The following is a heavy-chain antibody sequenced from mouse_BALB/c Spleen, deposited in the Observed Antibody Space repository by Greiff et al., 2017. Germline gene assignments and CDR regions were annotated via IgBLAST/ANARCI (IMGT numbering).Heavy chain of an antibody. CDR2: IDPANGNT. D-gene: IGHD2-1*01. J-gene: IGHJ4*01. CDR3: ARTRDGNYDGMDY. CDR1: GFNIKDTY. Sequence: EVQLQQSGAELVKPGASVKLSCTASGFNIKDTYMHWVKQRPEQGLEWIGRIDPANGNTKYDPKFQGKATITADTSSNTAYLQLSSLTSEDTAVYYCARTRDGNYDGMDYWGQGTSDTVSS. V-gene: IGHV14-3*02.